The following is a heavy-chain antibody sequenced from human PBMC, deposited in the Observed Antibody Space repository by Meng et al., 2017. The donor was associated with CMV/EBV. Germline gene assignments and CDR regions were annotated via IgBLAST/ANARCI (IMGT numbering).Heavy chain of an antibody. V-gene: IGHV3-21*01. Sequence: EVRLVGPGGGLVKPGGSLRLSCAASGFTFSSYSMNWVRQAPGKGLEWVSSISSSSYIYYADSVKGRFTISRDNAKNSLYLQMNSLRAEDTAVYYCARDTGIAAAGGGDWGQGTLVTVSS. CDR1: GFTFSSYS. J-gene: IGHJ4*02. D-gene: IGHD6-13*01. CDR2: ISSSSYI. CDR3: ARDTGIAAAGGGD.